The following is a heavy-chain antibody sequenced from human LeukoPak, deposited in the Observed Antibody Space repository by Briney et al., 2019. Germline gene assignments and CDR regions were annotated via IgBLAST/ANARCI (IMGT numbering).Heavy chain of an antibody. Sequence: SETLSLTCTVSGGSISSSSYYWGWIRQPPGKGLEWIGSIYYSGSTYYNPSLKSRVTISVDTSKNQFSLKLSSVTAADTAVYYCARGPFIDHYYFDYWGQGTLVTVSS. CDR3: ARGPFIDHYYFDY. CDR2: IYYSGST. D-gene: IGHD1-26*01. CDR1: GGSISSSSYY. J-gene: IGHJ4*02. V-gene: IGHV4-39*01.